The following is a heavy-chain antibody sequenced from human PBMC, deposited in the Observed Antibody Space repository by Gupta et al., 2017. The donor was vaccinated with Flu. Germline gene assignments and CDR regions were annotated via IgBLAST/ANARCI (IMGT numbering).Heavy chain of an antibody. CDR3: ARGDALEWFGELLVVPDY. V-gene: IGHV3-33*01. Sequence: QVQLVESGGGVVQPGRSLRLSCAASGFTFSSYGMHWVRQAPGKGLEWVAVIWYDGSNKYYADSVKGRVTISRDNSKNTLYLQMNSLRAEDKAMYYCARGDALEWFGELLVVPDYWGQGTLVTVSS. J-gene: IGHJ4*02. D-gene: IGHD3-10*01. CDR1: GFTFSSYG. CDR2: IWYDGSNK.